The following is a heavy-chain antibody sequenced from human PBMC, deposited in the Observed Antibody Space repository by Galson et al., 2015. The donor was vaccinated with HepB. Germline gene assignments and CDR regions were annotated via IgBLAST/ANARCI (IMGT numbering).Heavy chain of an antibody. J-gene: IGHJ4*02. CDR1: GYTFSSYY. CDR3: ARAYPPTNDDY. D-gene: IGHD5-24*01. Sequence: SVKVSCKASGYTFSSYYMHWVRQAPGQGLEWMGIINARDRSTAYAPKFQGRVTMTRDTSTSTVYMELSSLRSEDTAVYYCARAYPPTNDDYWGQGTLVTVSS. V-gene: IGHV1-46*01. CDR2: INARDRST.